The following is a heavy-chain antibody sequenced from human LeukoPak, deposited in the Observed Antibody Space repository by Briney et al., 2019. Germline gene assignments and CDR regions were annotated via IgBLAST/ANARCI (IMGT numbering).Heavy chain of an antibody. V-gene: IGHV4-34*01. CDR2: INHSGST. J-gene: IGHJ4*02. CDR3: ARHLFWSGYYEDY. CDR1: GGSISSYY. D-gene: IGHD3-3*01. Sequence: SETLSLTCTVSGGSISSYYWSWIRQPPGKGLEWIGEINHSGSTNYNPSLKSRVTISVDTSKNQFSLKLSSVTAADTAVYYCARHLFWSGYYEDYWGQGTLVTVSS.